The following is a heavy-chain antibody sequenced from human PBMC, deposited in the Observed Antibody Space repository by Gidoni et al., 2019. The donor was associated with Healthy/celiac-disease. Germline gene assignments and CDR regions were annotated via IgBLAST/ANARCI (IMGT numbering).Heavy chain of an antibody. Sequence: QVQLVQSGPEVKKPGASLKVSCKASGYTFTSYAISWVCKAHGQGLEEMGWINTNPGNLTYAQGFTGRFVFSMDTSVSMAYLHISSLKAEDTCKSSMTHNPPKVTIFGVVITNWFDPWGQGTLVTVSS. CDR3: THNPPKVTIFGVVITNWFDP. CDR2: INTNPGNL. CDR1: GYTFTSYA. D-gene: IGHD3-3*01. V-gene: IGHV7-4-1*04. J-gene: IGHJ5*02.